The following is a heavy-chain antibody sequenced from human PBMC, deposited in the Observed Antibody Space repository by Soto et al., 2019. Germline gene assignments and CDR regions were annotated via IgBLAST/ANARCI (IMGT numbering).Heavy chain of an antibody. CDR1: GGSVSSGSYY. CDR2: IYYSGST. D-gene: IGHD3-3*01. V-gene: IGHV4-61*01. Sequence: PSGTLSLTCTVSGGSVSSGSYYWSWIRQPPGKGLEWIGYIYYSGSTNYNPSLKSRVTISVDTSKNQFSLKLSSVTAADTAVYYCARDGHDFWSGYNYYYGMDVWGQGTTVPVSS. CDR3: ARDGHDFWSGYNYYYGMDV. J-gene: IGHJ6*02.